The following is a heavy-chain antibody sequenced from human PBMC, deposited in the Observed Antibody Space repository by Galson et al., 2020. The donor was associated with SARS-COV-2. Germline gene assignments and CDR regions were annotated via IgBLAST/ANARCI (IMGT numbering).Heavy chain of an antibody. CDR2: ISYDGSNK. D-gene: IGHD3-10*01. CDR1: GFTFRSYG. V-gene: IGHV3-30*03. Sequence: GESLKISCAASGFTFRSYGMPWVRQAPGKGLEWVAVISYDGSNKYYADSVKGRFTISRDNSKNTLYLQMNSLRAEDTAVYYCASVLLGYWYFDLWGRGTLVTVSS. CDR3: ASVLLGYWYFDL. J-gene: IGHJ2*01.